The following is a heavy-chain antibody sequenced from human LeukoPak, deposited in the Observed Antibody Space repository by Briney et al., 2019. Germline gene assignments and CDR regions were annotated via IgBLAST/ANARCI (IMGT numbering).Heavy chain of an antibody. CDR3: ARIPWFGEFMVGSYYFDY. CDR1: GGSISSSSYY. CDR2: IYYSGST. V-gene: IGHV4-39*01. D-gene: IGHD3-10*01. Sequence: SETLSLTCTVSGGSISSSSYYWGWIRQPPGKGLEWVGSIYYSGSTYYNPSLKSRVTISVDTSKDQFSLKLSSVTAADTAVYYCARIPWFGEFMVGSYYFDYWGQGTLVTVSS. J-gene: IGHJ4*02.